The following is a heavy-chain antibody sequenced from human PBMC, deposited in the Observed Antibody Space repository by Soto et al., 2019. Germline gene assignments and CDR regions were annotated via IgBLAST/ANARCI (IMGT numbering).Heavy chain of an antibody. CDR3: ARDATFGTKGGSFDI. CDR1: GFMFSDYY. J-gene: IGHJ3*02. D-gene: IGHD3-16*01. V-gene: IGHV3-11*06. Sequence: LRLSFAASGFMFSDYYMIWIRQAPLKGLEWVSFISGSGGHTHYADSAKGRFTISRDNSENTLYLQMNSLRVEDTAVYYCARDATFGTKGGSFDIWGHGTLVTVSS. CDR2: ISGSGGHT.